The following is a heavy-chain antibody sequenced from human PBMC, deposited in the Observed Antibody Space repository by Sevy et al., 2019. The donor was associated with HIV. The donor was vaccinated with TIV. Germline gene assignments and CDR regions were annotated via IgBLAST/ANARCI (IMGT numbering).Heavy chain of an antibody. D-gene: IGHD2-15*01. J-gene: IGHJ3*02. CDR3: TKDLGATQVPGYCYDGTCWPRDGFDI. CDR2: VSWNSASI. CDR1: GFTFDDYA. Sequence: GGSLRLSCAASGFTFDDYAMHWVRQAPGKGLEWVSGVSWNSASIGYAGSVRGRFTISRDNAKNSLSLQMNSLTSEDTAFYYCTKDLGATQVPGYCYDGTCWPRDGFDIWGHGTMVTVSS. V-gene: IGHV3-9*01.